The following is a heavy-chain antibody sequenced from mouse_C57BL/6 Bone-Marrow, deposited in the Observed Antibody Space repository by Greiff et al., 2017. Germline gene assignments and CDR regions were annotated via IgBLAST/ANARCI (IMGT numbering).Heavy chain of an antibody. CDR3: ARDGYYDY. V-gene: IGHV1-19*01. Sequence: LVKPGASVKMSCKASGYTFTDYYMNWVKQSHGKSLEWIGVINPYNGGTSYNQKFKGKATLTVDKSSSTAYMELNSLTSEDSAVYYCARDGYYDYWGQGTTLTVSS. D-gene: IGHD2-3*01. CDR2: INPYNGGT. J-gene: IGHJ2*01. CDR1: GYTFTDYY.